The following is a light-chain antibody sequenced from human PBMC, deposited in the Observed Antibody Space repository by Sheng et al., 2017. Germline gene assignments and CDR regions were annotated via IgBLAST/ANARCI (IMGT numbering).Light chain of an antibody. J-gene: IGKJ2*01. V-gene: IGKV1-39*01. CDR2: AAS. CDR3: QQYNSYPYT. CDR1: QSISTY. Sequence: DIQMTQSPSSLSASVGDRVTITCRASQSISTYLNWYQQKPGKAPNLLIYAASSLQSGVPSRFSGSGSGTFFTLTISSLQPEDFATYYCQQYNSYPYTFGQGTKLEI.